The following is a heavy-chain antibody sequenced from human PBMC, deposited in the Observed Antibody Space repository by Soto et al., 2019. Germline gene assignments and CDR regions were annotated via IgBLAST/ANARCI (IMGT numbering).Heavy chain of an antibody. CDR2: IYYSGST. Sequence: PSETLSLTCTVSGGSISSYYWSWIRQPPGKGLEWIGYIYYSGSTNYNPSLKSRVTISVDTSKNQFSLKLSSVTAADTDVYYCARDQSPRENHYYYYGMDVWGQGTTVTVSS. V-gene: IGHV4-59*01. D-gene: IGHD1-26*01. CDR3: ARDQSPRENHYYYYGMDV. J-gene: IGHJ6*02. CDR1: GGSISSYY.